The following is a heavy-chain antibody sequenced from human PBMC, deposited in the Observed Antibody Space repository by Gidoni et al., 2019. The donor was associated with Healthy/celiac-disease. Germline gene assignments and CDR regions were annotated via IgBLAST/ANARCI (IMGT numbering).Heavy chain of an antibody. Sequence: EVQLLESGGGLVQPGGSLRLSCAASGFTFSSYAMSWVRQAPGKGLEWVSAISGSGGSTYYADSVKGRFTISRDNSKNTLYLQMNSLRAEDTAVYYCAKAYCGGDCYWIGNAFDIWGQGTMVTVSS. CDR1: GFTFSSYA. D-gene: IGHD2-21*02. CDR2: ISGSGGST. J-gene: IGHJ3*02. V-gene: IGHV3-23*01. CDR3: AKAYCGGDCYWIGNAFDI.